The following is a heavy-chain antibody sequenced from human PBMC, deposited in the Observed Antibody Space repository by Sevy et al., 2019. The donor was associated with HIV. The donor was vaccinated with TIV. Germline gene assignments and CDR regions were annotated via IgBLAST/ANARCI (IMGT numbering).Heavy chain of an antibody. J-gene: IGHJ4*02. CDR3: ARVRVAAADYYFDY. CDR1: GFSFSDYY. D-gene: IGHD6-25*01. V-gene: IGHV3-11*01. CDR2: ISSGGRIK. Sequence: GGSLRLSCATSGFSFSDYYMSWIRQAPGKGLEWISYISSGGRIKYYAESVKGRFTISRDNTNNPRYLRMNSLRAEDTAVYYCARVRVAAADYYFDYWGQGTLVTVSS.